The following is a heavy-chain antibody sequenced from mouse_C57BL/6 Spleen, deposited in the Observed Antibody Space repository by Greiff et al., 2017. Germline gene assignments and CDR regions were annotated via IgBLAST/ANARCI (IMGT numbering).Heavy chain of an antibody. CDR2: IDPSDSYT. V-gene: IGHV1-69*01. CDR1: GYTFTSYW. J-gene: IGHJ1*03. D-gene: IGHD1-1*01. CDR3: ARTDYCGSRNWYFDV. Sequence: QVQLQQSGAELVMPGASVKLSCKASGYTFTSYWMHWVKQRPGQGLEWIGEIDPSDSYTNYNQKFKGKSTLTVDKSSSTAYMQLSSLTSEDSAVYYCARTDYCGSRNWYFDVWGTGTTVTVSS.